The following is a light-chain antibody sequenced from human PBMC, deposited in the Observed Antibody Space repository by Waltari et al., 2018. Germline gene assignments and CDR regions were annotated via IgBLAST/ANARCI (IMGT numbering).Light chain of an antibody. V-gene: IGLV2-18*02. CDR1: GSAIGCDNR. CDR2: EVN. J-gene: IGLJ1*01. Sequence: QSALTQPPSVSGSPGQSVTISCSGTGSAIGCDNRVSLYQQSPGTAPSLMIYEVNSRPSGVPDRFSGSKSGNTASLTISGLQAEDEADYYCSSYTTSTTQVFGTGTKVTVL. CDR3: SSYTTSTTQV.